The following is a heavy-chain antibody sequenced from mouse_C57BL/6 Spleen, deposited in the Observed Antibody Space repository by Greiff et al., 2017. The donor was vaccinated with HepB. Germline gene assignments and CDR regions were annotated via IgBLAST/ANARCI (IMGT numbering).Heavy chain of an antibody. D-gene: IGHD1-1*01. CDR3: AKRGVYYGSSFYAMDY. J-gene: IGHJ4*01. V-gene: IGHV5-17*01. CDR2: ISSGSSTI. CDR1: GFTFSDYG. Sequence: DVMLVESGGGLVKPGGSLKLSCAASGFTFSDYGMHWVRQAPEKGLEWVAYISSGSSTIYYADTVKGRFTISRDNAKNTLFLQMTSLRSEDTAMNYCAKRGVYYGSSFYAMDYWGQGTSVTVSS.